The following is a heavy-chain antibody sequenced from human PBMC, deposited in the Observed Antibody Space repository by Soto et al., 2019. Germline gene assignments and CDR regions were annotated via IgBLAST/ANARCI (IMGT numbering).Heavy chain of an antibody. V-gene: IGHV4-59*01. CDR2: IYFNGNT. CDR1: CLLSKYY. J-gene: IGHJ4*02. D-gene: IGHD3-16*01. Sequence: SETLSPHLHCLCCLLSKYYWTWIRQPPGKGLEWIGYIYFNGNTKYNPSLEGRLTISIDTSKKEFSLKLTSVTAADAAVYYCASVTLGGIVLAHWGQGTLVTVSS. CDR3: ASVTLGGIVLAH.